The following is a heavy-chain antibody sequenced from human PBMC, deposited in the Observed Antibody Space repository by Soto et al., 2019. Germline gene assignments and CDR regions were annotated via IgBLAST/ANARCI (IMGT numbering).Heavy chain of an antibody. CDR3: ARDFGGSITIFGVVRFAFDI. CDR1: GYTFTGYY. J-gene: IGHJ3*02. D-gene: IGHD3-3*01. CDR2: INPNSGGT. V-gene: IGHV1-2*02. Sequence: QVQLVQSGAEVKKPGASVKVSCKASGYTFTGYYMHWVRQAPGQGLEWMGWINPNSGGTNYAQKFRGRVTMTRDTSISTAYMELSRLRSDDTAVYYCARDFGGSITIFGVVRFAFDIWGQGTMVTVSS.